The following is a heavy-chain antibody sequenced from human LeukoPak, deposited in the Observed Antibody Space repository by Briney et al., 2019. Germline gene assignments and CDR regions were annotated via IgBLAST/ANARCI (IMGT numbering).Heavy chain of an antibody. J-gene: IGHJ5*02. CDR2: IHFSGST. Sequence: SETLSLTCSVSGGSITNDAYYWAWIRQPPGEGLEWIVSIHFSGSTYYNASLKTRVAISVDTSNLQVSLNLNSVTAADTALYSCPRHWLLLPYSWFDAWGQGMLVTVSS. CDR1: GGSITNDAYY. V-gene: IGHV4-39*01. CDR3: PRHWLLLPYSWFDA. D-gene: IGHD3-22*01.